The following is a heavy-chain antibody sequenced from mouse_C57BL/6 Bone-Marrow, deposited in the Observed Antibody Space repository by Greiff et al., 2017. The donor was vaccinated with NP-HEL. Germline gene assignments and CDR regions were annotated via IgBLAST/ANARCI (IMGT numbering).Heavy chain of an antibody. J-gene: IGHJ4*01. CDR1: GYTFTSYT. CDR3: SRKILSYLYAMDY. V-gene: IGHV1-4*01. Sequence: QVQLKQSGAELARPGASVTMSCKASGYTFTSYTMHWVKQRPGQGLEWIGYINPSSGYTKYNQKFKDKATLTADKSSSTAYMQLSSLTSEDSAVYYCSRKILSYLYAMDYWGQGTAVTVSS. CDR2: INPSSGYT. D-gene: IGHD1-1*01.